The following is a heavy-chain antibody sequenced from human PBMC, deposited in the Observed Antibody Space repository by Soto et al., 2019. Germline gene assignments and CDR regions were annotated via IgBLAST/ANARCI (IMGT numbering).Heavy chain of an antibody. D-gene: IGHD6-6*01. J-gene: IGHJ6*02. V-gene: IGHV4-31*03. Sequence: QVQLQESGPGLVKPSQTLSLTCTVYGGSISSGGYYWIWIRQHPGKGLEWIGYIYYSGSTYYDPTLKSRVTISVDTSQNQFSLKLSAVTASATAVYYCARPSIAAMYWMDVWGQGTTVTVSS. CDR3: ARPSIAAMYWMDV. CDR2: IYYSGST. CDR1: GGSISSGGYY.